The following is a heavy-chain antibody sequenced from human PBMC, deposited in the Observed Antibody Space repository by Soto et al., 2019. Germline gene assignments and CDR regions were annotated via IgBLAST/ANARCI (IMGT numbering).Heavy chain of an antibody. CDR1: GGSISSSSYY. CDR2: IYYSGST. V-gene: IGHV4-39*01. J-gene: IGHJ4*02. CDR3: ARPGNYGSGSYLYYLDY. D-gene: IGHD3-10*01. Sequence: QLQLQESGPGLVKPSETLSLTCTVSGGSISSSSYYWGWIRQPPGKGLEWIGSIYYSGSTYYNPSLESGVPTSVDTSKTQFSLKLSSVTAADTAVYYCARPGNYGSGSYLYYLDYWGQGTLVTVSS.